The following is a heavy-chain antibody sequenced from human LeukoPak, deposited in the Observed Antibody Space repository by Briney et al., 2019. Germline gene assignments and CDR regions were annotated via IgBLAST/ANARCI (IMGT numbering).Heavy chain of an antibody. D-gene: IGHD5-18*01. CDR1: DGSISSYY. CDR3: ARGYIYGPPFDY. J-gene: IGHJ4*02. CDR2: IYYSGST. V-gene: IGHV4-59*01. Sequence: PSETLSLTCTVSDGSISSYYWSWIRQPPGKGLEWIGYIYYSGSTNYNPSLKSRVTISVDTSKNQFSLKLSSVTAADTAVYYCARGYIYGPPFDYWGQGTLVTVSS.